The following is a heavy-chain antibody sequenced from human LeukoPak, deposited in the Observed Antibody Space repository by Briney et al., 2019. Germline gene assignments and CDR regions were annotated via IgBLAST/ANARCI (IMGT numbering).Heavy chain of an antibody. D-gene: IGHD6-19*01. CDR1: GFTFSSYA. CDR3: VSGRVAGIDAFDI. CDR2: ISSSSTYI. V-gene: IGHV3-21*01. J-gene: IGHJ3*02. Sequence: PGGSLRLSCAASGFTFSSYAMHWVRQAPGKGLEWVSSISSSSTYIHYADSVKGRFTISRDNAKKSLYLQMNSLRAEDTAVYYCVSGRVAGIDAFDIWGQGTMVTVSS.